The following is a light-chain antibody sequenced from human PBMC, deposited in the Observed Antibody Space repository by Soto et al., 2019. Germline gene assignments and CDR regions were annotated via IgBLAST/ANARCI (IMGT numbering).Light chain of an antibody. CDR1: STDVGGYKY. CDR2: DVS. J-gene: IGLJ2*01. Sequence: QSALTQPASVSGSPGQSITISCTGTSTDVGGYKYVSWYQQRPGKAPKLLIYDVSNRPSGVSNRFSGSKSGNTASLTISGLQAEDEADYYCSSYTRTITLAFGGGTKVTVL. CDR3: SSYTRTITLA. V-gene: IGLV2-14*01.